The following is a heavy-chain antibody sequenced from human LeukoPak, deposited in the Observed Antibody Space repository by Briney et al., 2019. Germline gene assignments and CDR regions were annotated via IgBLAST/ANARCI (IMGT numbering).Heavy chain of an antibody. J-gene: IGHJ4*02. CDR1: GGSISSGGYY. Sequence: SQTQSLTCTVSGGSISSGGYYWSWIRQHPGKGLEWIGYIYYSGSTYYNPSLKSRVTISVDTSKNQFSLKLSSVTAADTAVYYCARDSDGDLDYWGQGTLVTVSS. CDR2: IYYSGST. CDR3: ARDSDGDLDY. V-gene: IGHV4-31*03. D-gene: IGHD5-24*01.